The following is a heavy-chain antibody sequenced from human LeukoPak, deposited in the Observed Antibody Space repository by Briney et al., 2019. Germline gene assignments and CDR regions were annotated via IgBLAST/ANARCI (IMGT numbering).Heavy chain of an antibody. D-gene: IGHD1-26*01. CDR3: ARGGRDGLIVGATSWFDP. J-gene: IGHJ5*02. Sequence: SETLSLTCTVSGGSISSHYWSWIRQPPGKGLEWIGYIYYSGSTNYNPSLKSRVTISVDTSKNQFSLKLSSVTAADTAVYYCARGGRDGLIVGATSWFDPWGQGTLVTVSS. CDR2: IYYSGST. CDR1: GGSISSHY. V-gene: IGHV4-59*11.